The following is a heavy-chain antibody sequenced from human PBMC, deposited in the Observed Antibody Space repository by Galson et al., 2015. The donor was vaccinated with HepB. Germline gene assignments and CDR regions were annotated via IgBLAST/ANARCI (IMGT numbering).Heavy chain of an antibody. CDR2: IYWDADK. CDR3: AHRRGGYDLSHGDFDY. V-gene: IGHV2-5*02. D-gene: IGHD3-16*01. Sequence: PALVKPTQTLTLTCTFSGFSLATSGVGVGWVRQPPGKALEYLALIYWDADKRYSPSLRSRLTIAKDTSKNLVILTMTNVDTVDTATYYCAHRRGGYDLSHGDFDYWGLGTLVTVSS. J-gene: IGHJ4*02. CDR1: GFSLATSGVG.